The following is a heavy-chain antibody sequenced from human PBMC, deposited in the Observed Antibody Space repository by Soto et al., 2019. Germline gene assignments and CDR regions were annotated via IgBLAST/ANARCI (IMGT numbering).Heavy chain of an antibody. CDR1: GGSISSSSYY. CDR2: IYYSGST. D-gene: IGHD3-10*01. V-gene: IGHV4-39*01. CDR3: APVGFAAAQR. Sequence: QLQLQESGPGLVKPSETLSLTCTVSGGSISSSSYYWGWIRQPPGKGLEWIGSIYYSGSTYYNPSLRRRVPISVDTSSNQRSLTPSPAPAADTAVYSGAPVGFAAAQRWGQGTLVTVSS. J-gene: IGHJ1*01.